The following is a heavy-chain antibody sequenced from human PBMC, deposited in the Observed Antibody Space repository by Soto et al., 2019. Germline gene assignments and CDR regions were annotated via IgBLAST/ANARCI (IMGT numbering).Heavy chain of an antibody. CDR2: IIPIFGIA. CDR3: AREDRDRETGLVPAAIDGMDV. CDR1: GGTFSRYS. Sequence: QVQLVQSGAEVKKPGSSVKVSCKASGGTFSRYSITWVRQAPGHGLEWIGRIIPIFGIASYAQKFQGRVKITADEAASTAYMELSSLRSDDTAVYYCAREDRDRETGLVPAAIDGMDVWGQGTTVTVYS. V-gene: IGHV1-69*08. D-gene: IGHD2-2*01. J-gene: IGHJ6*02.